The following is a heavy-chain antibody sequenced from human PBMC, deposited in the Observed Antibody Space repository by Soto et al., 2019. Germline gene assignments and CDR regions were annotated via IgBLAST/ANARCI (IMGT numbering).Heavy chain of an antibody. CDR1: GSSISSSSYS. Sequence: SETLSLTCIVSGSSISSSSYSWGWIRQPPGKGLEWIGSIFYSGSTYYNPSLKSRVTISVDTSKNQFSLRLTSVTAADTAVYYCAGPSDNWFDPWGQGTLVTVSS. CDR3: AGPSDNWFDP. V-gene: IGHV4-39*01. J-gene: IGHJ5*02. CDR2: IFYSGST.